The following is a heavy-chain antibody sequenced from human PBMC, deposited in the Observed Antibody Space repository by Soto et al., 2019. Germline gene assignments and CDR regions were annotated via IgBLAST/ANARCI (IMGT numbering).Heavy chain of an antibody. CDR2: IDPGDSYT. CDR1: GYRFTTDW. D-gene: IGHD6-13*01. V-gene: IGHV5-10-1*01. Sequence: GESLKISCKGSGYRFTTDWISWVRQMPGKGLEWMGRIDPGDSYTSYSPSFQGHVTISADKSISTAYLQWGSLKASDTPVYYCARLRIAAPGDPGPWGQGTLVTVSS. J-gene: IGHJ5*02. CDR3: ARLRIAAPGDPGP.